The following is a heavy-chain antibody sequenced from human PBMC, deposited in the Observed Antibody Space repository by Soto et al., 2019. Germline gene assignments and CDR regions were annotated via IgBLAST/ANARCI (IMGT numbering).Heavy chain of an antibody. Sequence: EVQLVESGGGLIQPGGSLRLSCAASGFTVSSNYMSWVRQAPGKGLEWVSVIYSGGSTYYADSVKGRLTISRDNSKNTLYLQMNILRAEDTAVYYCARDRVESGYPEYFQHWGQGTLVTVAS. CDR1: GFTVSSNY. J-gene: IGHJ1*01. D-gene: IGHD3-22*01. CDR2: IYSGGST. CDR3: ARDRVESGYPEYFQH. V-gene: IGHV3-53*01.